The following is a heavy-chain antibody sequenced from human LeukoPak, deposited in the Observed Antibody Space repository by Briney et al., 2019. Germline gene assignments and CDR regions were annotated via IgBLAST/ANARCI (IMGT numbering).Heavy chain of an antibody. Sequence: GGSLRLSCAASGFTVSSNYMSWVRQAPGKGLEWVSYISSSGSTIYYADSVKGRFTISRDNAKNSLYLQMNSLRAEDTAVYYCARVFGGRIHLYYYYYMDVWGKGTTVTISS. CDR1: GFTVSSNY. CDR3: ARVFGGRIHLYYYYYMDV. D-gene: IGHD5-18*01. J-gene: IGHJ6*03. V-gene: IGHV3-11*01. CDR2: ISSSGSTI.